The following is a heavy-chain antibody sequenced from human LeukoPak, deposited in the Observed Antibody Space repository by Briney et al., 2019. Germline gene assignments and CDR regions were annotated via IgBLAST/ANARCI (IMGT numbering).Heavy chain of an antibody. CDR2: INSDGSST. CDR1: GFTFSSYW. V-gene: IGHV3-74*01. CDR3: ARGVTMVRGGLNRGGYFDL. Sequence: GRSLRLSCAASGFTFSSYWMHWVRQAPGKGLVWVSRINSDGSSTSYADSVKGRFTISRDNAKNTLYLQMNSLRAEDTAVYYCARGVTMVRGGLNRGGYFDLWGRGTLVTVSS. J-gene: IGHJ2*01. D-gene: IGHD3-10*01.